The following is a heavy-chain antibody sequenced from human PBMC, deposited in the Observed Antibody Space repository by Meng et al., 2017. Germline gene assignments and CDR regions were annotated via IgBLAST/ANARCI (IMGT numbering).Heavy chain of an antibody. J-gene: IGHJ4*02. CDR3: ARNIDY. Sequence: VQVVQSGAEVKKPGAEVEVSCKASEYTFTSYAMHWVRQAPGKRLEWMGWINAGNGNKKYSQKFQGRVTITRDTSASTAYMELSSLRSEDTAVYYCARNIDYWGQGTLVTVSS. CDR2: INAGNGNK. CDR1: EYTFTSYA. V-gene: IGHV1-3*01.